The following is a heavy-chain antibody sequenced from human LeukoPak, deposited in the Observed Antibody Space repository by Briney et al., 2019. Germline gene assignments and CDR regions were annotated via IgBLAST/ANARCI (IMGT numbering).Heavy chain of an antibody. Sequence: KVGESLKISCKGSGYSFTSYWIVWVRQMPGKGLEWMGIIYPGDSDTRYSPSFQGQVTISADKSISTAYLQWSSLKASDTAMYYCARQGCSSTSCYMGVYFDYWGQGTLVTVSS. J-gene: IGHJ4*02. V-gene: IGHV5-51*01. D-gene: IGHD2-2*02. CDR1: GYSFTSYW. CDR3: ARQGCSSTSCYMGVYFDY. CDR2: IYPGDSDT.